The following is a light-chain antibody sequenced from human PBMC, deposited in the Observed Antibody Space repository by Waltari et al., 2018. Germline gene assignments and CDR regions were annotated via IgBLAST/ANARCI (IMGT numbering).Light chain of an antibody. J-gene: IGKJ4*01. Sequence: DIQMTQSPSTLSAFVGDRVSITCRASQNINIWLAWYQQKPGRAPNLLIYKASTLEIGVPSRFSGSGSGTEFTLTITGLQPDDFGTYFCQQYDIKSALTFGGGTKVEIK. CDR3: QQYDIKSALT. CDR2: KAS. CDR1: QNINIW. V-gene: IGKV1-5*03.